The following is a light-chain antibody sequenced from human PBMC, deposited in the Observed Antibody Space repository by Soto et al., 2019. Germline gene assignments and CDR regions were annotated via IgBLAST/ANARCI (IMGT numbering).Light chain of an antibody. CDR3: QQYNYWPRP. V-gene: IGKV3-15*01. Sequence: PSPGTLSLSPRESALTSFRASPRVRSSYLPWDHQKPGQAPRLRTYGASTRATGMPPTFSGSGSGTTFTPTIGSMQPEDFAVSYCQQYNYWPRPFGQGTKV. CDR2: GAS. J-gene: IGKJ1*01. CDR1: PRVRSSY.